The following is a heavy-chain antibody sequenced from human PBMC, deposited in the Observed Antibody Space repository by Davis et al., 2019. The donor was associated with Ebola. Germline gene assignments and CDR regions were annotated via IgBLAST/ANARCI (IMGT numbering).Heavy chain of an antibody. J-gene: IGHJ5*02. Sequence: GESLKISCAASGFTFGTYAMHWVRQAPGKGLEWVAVISYHGSEKYYADSVKGRFTISRDNSKNTLYLQMNSLRAGDTAVYYCANWVLVGPTTWGQGTLVTVSS. CDR2: ISYHGSEK. D-gene: IGHD1-26*01. CDR3: ANWVLVGPTT. CDR1: GFTFGTYA. V-gene: IGHV3-30-3*01.